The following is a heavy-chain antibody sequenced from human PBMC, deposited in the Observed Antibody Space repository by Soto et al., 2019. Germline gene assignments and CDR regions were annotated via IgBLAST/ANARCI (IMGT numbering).Heavy chain of an antibody. CDR3: ARLQTLGTAMYYYYYGMEV. V-gene: IGHV5-10-1*01. Sequence: PGESLKISCKGSGYSFTSYWISWVRQMPGKGLEWMGRIDPSDSYTNYSPSFQGHVTISADKSISTAYLQWSSLKASDTAMYYCARLQTLGTAMYYYYYGMEVWGQGTTVTVSS. J-gene: IGHJ6*02. D-gene: IGHD2-2*01. CDR1: GYSFTSYW. CDR2: IDPSDSYT.